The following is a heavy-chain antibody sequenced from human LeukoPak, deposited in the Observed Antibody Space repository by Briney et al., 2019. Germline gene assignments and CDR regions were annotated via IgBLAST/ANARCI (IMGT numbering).Heavy chain of an antibody. V-gene: IGHV3-73*01. D-gene: IGHD3-9*01. CDR1: GFTLSDSV. CDR2: IRDKTNSYAT. CDR3: SRQQYDILTGYSYPDY. J-gene: IGHJ4*02. Sequence: GGSLRLSCAASGFTLSDSVVHWVRQASGKGLEWVGNIRDKTNSYATASAASVKGRFTISRDDLKNTAYLQMNSLKTGDTAVYYCSRQQYDILTGYSYPDYWGQGTLVTVSS.